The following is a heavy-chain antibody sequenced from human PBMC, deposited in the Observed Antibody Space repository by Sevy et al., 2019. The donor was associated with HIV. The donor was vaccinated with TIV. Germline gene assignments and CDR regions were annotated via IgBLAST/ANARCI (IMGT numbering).Heavy chain of an antibody. CDR2: INPNAGGSGGT. CDR3: ARGDLFSPGYYSDY. J-gene: IGHJ4*02. CDR1: TYSFTAYY. Sequence: ASVKVSCKTSTYSFTAYYIHWVRQAPGEGLEWMGGINPNAGGSGGTNYAQNFQGRVTMTSDASINTAYMELTRLRSDDTAVYYCARGDLFSPGYYSDYWGQGTLVTVSS. V-gene: IGHV1-2*02. D-gene: IGHD3-10*01.